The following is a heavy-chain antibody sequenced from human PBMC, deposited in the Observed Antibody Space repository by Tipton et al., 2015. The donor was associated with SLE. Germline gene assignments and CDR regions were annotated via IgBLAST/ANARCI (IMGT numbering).Heavy chain of an antibody. Sequence: TLSLTCTFSGGSISSSSYYWGWIRQPPGKGLEWIGSIYYSGSTYYNPSLKSRVTISVDTSKNQFSLKLSSVTAADTAVYYCARHVRVEPHDAFDIWGQGTMVTVSS. CDR3: ARHVRVEPHDAFDI. D-gene: IGHD3-10*02. J-gene: IGHJ3*02. V-gene: IGHV4-39*07. CDR2: IYYSGST. CDR1: GGSISSSSYY.